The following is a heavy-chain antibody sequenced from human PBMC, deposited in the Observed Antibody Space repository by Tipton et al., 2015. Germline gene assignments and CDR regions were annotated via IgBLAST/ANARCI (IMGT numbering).Heavy chain of an antibody. CDR1: GVSVTDNC. CDR2: ICDGGRT. Sequence: TLSLTCTVSGVSVTDNCWSWIRQPPGKRLEWIGYICDGGRTNYNPSLKNRVTMSLETSESQFSLNLTSVTAADTAVFHCARISSGWYGDSFDFWGQGTLVTVSS. CDR3: ARISSGWYGDSFDF. D-gene: IGHD6-19*01. J-gene: IGHJ4*02. V-gene: IGHV4-59*02.